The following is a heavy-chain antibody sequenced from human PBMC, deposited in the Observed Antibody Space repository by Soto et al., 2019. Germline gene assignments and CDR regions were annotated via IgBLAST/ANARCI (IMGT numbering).Heavy chain of an antibody. D-gene: IGHD1-26*01. CDR3: ARGGLWELGNDYCYYGMDV. J-gene: IGHJ6*02. Sequence: SETLSLTCAVYGGSFSGYYWSWIRQPPGKGLEWIGEINHSGSTNYNPSLKSRVTISVDTSKYQFSLKLSSVTAADTAVYYCARGGLWELGNDYCYYGMDVWGEGTTVTVCS. CDR1: GGSFSGYY. V-gene: IGHV4-34*01. CDR2: INHSGST.